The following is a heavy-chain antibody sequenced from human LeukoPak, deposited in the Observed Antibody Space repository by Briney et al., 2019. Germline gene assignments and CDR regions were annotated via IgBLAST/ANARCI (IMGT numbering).Heavy chain of an antibody. CDR2: INPNSGGT. J-gene: IGHJ4*02. CDR3: ARRGPSPFQNYCSSPSFSSFDY. CDR1: GYTFTGYY. Sequence: ASVKVSCKASGYTFTGYYMHWVRQAPGQGLEWMGWINPNSGGTNYAQKFQGRVTMTRDTSISTAYMELSRLRSDDTAVYYCARRGPSPFQNYCSSPSFSSFDYWGQGTLVTVSS. D-gene: IGHD2-2*01. V-gene: IGHV1-2*02.